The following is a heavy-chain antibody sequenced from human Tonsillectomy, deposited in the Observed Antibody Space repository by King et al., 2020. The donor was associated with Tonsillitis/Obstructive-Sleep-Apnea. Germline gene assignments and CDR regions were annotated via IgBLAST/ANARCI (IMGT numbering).Heavy chain of an antibody. V-gene: IGHV5-51*01. Sequence: VQLVQSGAEVKKPGESLMISCEGSGYSFTSYLIAWVRQMPGKGLEWMGIIYPGDSDTRYSPSFQGQVTISVDKSISTAYLQWSSLKASDTAMYYCARALPGYCSSTSCSFDYWGQGTLVTVSS. CDR1: GYSFTSYL. J-gene: IGHJ4*02. CDR2: IYPGDSDT. CDR3: ARALPGYCSSTSCSFDY. D-gene: IGHD2-2*01.